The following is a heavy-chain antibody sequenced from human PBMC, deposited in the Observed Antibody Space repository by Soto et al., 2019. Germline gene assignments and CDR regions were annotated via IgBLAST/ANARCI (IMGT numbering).Heavy chain of an antibody. V-gene: IGHV1-18*01. D-gene: IGHD3-10*01. J-gene: IGHJ4*02. CDR2: INPYNGNT. CDR3: ARDWFGIDY. CDR1: GYTCTSYG. Sequence: QVQLVQSGAEVKKPGASVKVSCKASGYTCTSYGISWVRQAPGQGLEWMGWINPYNGNTNYAQKLQGRVTMTTDTATNTAYRELRSLRSDDTAVYYCARDWFGIDYWGQGTLVTVSS.